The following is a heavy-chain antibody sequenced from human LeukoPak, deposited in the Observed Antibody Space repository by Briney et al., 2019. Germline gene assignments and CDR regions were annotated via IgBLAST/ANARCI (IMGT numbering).Heavy chain of an antibody. D-gene: IGHD1-26*01. V-gene: IGHV3-20*04. CDR2: INWNGGST. CDR3: ARGQWELLKGYYFDY. J-gene: IGHJ4*02. Sequence: PGGSLRLSCAASGFTFDDYGMSWVRHATGKGLEWVSGINWNGGSTGYADSVKGRFTISRDNAKNSLYLQMNSLRAEDTALYYCARGQWELLKGYYFDYWGQGTLVTVSS. CDR1: GFTFDDYG.